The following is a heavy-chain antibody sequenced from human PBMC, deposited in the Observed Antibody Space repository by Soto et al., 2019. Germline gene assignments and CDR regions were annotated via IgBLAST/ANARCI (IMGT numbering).Heavy chain of an antibody. D-gene: IGHD4-17*01. J-gene: IGHJ6*02. CDR2: IGTAGDT. CDR1: GFTFSSYD. V-gene: IGHV3-13*01. Sequence: EVQLVESGGGLVQPGGSLRLSCAASGFTFSSYDMHWVRQATGKGLEWVSAIGTAGDTYYPGSVKGRFTISRENAKNSLYLQMNSRRAGDTAVYYCARDRAYGDYPYYYGMDVWGQGTTVTVSS. CDR3: ARDRAYGDYPYYYGMDV.